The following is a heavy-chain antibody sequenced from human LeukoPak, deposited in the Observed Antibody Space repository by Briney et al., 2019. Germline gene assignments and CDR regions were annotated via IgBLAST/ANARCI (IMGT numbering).Heavy chain of an antibody. J-gene: IGHJ5*02. CDR3: AANEYSSSYNRFDP. CDR2: ISSSSSYI. D-gene: IGHD6-13*01. Sequence: GGSLRLSCAASGFTFSSYSMNWVRQAPGKGLEWVSSISSSSSYIYYADSVKGRFTISRDNAKNSLYLQMNSLRAEDTAVYYCAANEYSSSYNRFDPWGQGTLVTVSS. CDR1: GFTFSSYS. V-gene: IGHV3-21*01.